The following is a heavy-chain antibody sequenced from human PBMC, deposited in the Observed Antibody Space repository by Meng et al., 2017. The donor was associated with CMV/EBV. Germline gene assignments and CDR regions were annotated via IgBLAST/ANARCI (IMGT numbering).Heavy chain of an antibody. D-gene: IGHD3-22*01. CDR3: ARERSQLDSSGYDD. Sequence: GESLKISCSASGFTFSDYYMSWIRQAPGKGLEWVSYISSSGSTIYYADSVKGRFTISRDNAKNSLYLQMNSLSAEDTAVYYRARERSQLDSSGYDDWGQGTLVTVSS. J-gene: IGHJ4*02. CDR1: GFTFSDYY. CDR2: ISSSGSTI. V-gene: IGHV3-11*01.